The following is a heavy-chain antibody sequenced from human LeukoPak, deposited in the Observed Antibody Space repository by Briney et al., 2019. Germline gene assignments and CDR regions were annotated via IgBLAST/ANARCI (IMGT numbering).Heavy chain of an antibody. CDR1: GFTFSSYA. J-gene: IGHJ4*02. V-gene: IGHV3-23*01. Sequence: GGSLRLSCEASGFTFSSYAMSWVRQAPGKGLEWVSAISGSGGSTYYADSVKGRFTISRDNSKNTLYLQMNSLRAEDTAVYYCAKGPTYYYDSSGYHDYWGQGTLVTVSS. D-gene: IGHD3-22*01. CDR2: ISGSGGST. CDR3: AKGPTYYYDSSGYHDY.